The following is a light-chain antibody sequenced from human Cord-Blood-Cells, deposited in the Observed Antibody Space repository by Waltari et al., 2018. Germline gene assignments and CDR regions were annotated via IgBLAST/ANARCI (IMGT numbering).Light chain of an antibody. J-gene: IGLJ2*01. V-gene: IGLV2-14*01. CDR3: SSYTSSSNVV. Sequence: QSALTQPASVSGSPGQSITISCTVPSSDVGGYTTVPWYQQHPDKAPKLMIYDVSNRPSGVSNLFSGSKSGNTASLTISGLQAEDEADYYCSSYTSSSNVVFGGGTKLTVL. CDR2: DVS. CDR1: SSDVGGYTT.